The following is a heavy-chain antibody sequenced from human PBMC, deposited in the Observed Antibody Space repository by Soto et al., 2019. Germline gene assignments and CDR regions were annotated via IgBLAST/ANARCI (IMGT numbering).Heavy chain of an antibody. Sequence: EVQLVESGGDLVNVGGSLRLSCAASGDSFRDAWMSWVRQAPGKGLEWVGRILSQADGGTTNYAPPVRGRFTISRDDSKKMLYLQMNSLKTDDTAMYYCTTYDYIWGSERYRWASWGQGTLVTVSS. CDR1: GDSFRDAW. J-gene: IGHJ5*02. V-gene: IGHV3-15*06. CDR3: TTYDYIWGSERYRWAS. D-gene: IGHD3-16*02. CDR2: ILSQADGGTT.